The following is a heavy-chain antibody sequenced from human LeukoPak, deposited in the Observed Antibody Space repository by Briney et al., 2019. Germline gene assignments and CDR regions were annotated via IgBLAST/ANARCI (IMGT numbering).Heavy chain of an antibody. CDR1: GYTFTSYG. V-gene: IGHV1-69*13. J-gene: IGHJ6*03. Sequence: ASVKVSCKASGYTFTSYGISWVRQAPGQGLEWMGGIIPIFGTANYAQKFQGRVTITADESTSTAYMELSSLRSEDTAVYYCARDLRGYCSGGSCYTDYYYYYYMDVWGKGTTVTVSS. CDR3: ARDLRGYCSGGSCYTDYYYYYYMDV. CDR2: IIPIFGTA. D-gene: IGHD2-15*01.